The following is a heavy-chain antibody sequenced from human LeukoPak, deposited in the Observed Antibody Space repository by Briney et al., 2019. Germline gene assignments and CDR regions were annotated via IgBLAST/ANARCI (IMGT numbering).Heavy chain of an antibody. CDR1: GYTFTSYD. D-gene: IGHD1-26*01. Sequence: ASVKVSCKASGYTFTSYDINWVRQATGQGLEWMGWMNPNSGNTGYAQKFQGRVTMTRNTSISTAYMELSSLRSEDTAVYYYARALSGSFKLDSDYWGQGTLVTVSS. CDR2: MNPNSGNT. J-gene: IGHJ4*02. V-gene: IGHV1-8*01. CDR3: ARALSGSFKLDSDY.